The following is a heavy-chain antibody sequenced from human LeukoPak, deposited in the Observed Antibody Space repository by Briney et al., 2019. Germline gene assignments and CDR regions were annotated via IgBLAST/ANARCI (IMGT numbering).Heavy chain of an antibody. D-gene: IGHD2-15*01. CDR3: ARQGFLLPLDS. CDR1: GGSISSSDYY. Sequence: SETLSLTCTVSGGSISSSDYYWGWFRQPPGRGLEWIGASHFSGSSYYNASLQSRATVSVDTSKNQFSLKVTSVTAADTAVYFCARQGFLLPLDSWGQGTLVTVSS. V-gene: IGHV4-39*01. CDR2: SHFSGSS. J-gene: IGHJ4*02.